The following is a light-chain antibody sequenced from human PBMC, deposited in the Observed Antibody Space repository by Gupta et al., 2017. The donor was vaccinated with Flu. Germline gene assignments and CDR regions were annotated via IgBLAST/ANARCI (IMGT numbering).Light chain of an antibody. CDR3: QQSYSSPQT. V-gene: IGKV1-39*01. CDR2: AAS. Sequence: SSLSASVGDRVTVTCRASQSISSYLNWYQQKPGKAPRLLINAASSLQSGVPSRFSGSGSGTDFTLTINSLQPEDFATYYCQQSYSSPQTFGQ. CDR1: QSISSY. J-gene: IGKJ1*01.